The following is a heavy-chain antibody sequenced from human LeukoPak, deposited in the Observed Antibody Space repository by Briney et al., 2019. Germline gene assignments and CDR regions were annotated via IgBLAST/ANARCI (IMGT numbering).Heavy chain of an antibody. CDR2: FDPENGEI. CDR1: GYTLTELS. CDR3: STDAGYCNSTTCSYYFDY. V-gene: IGHV1-24*01. D-gene: IGHD3-9*01. J-gene: IGHJ4*02. Sequence: GSVKVSCKVSGYTLTELSIHWVRQAPGKGLEWMGGFDPENGEIIYAQKFQGRVTMTEDRSGDTAYMQLSSLRSEDTAVYYCSTDAGYCNSTTCSYYFDYWGQGTLVTASS.